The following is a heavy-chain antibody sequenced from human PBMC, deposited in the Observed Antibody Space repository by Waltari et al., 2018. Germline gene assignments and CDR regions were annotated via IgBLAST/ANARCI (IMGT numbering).Heavy chain of an antibody. J-gene: IGHJ6*03. V-gene: IGHV3-23*04. D-gene: IGHD1-26*01. CDR1: GVPFSHYA. CDR3: AKDKDSDVSFYYMDV. CDR2: ISGGGTGP. Sequence: EVQLVESGGGLVQPGGSLRLSFAASGVPFSHYAMSWVRQAPGKGLGWVSGISGGGTGPYYADSVKGRFTSSRDNSKNTLYLQMDSLRVEDTAVYYCAKDKDSDVSFYYMDVWGKGTTVTVSS.